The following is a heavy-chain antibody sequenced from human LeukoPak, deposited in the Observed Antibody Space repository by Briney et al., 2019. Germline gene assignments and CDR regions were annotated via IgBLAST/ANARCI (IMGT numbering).Heavy chain of an antibody. V-gene: IGHV4-38-2*02. CDR2: IYHSGST. D-gene: IGHD3-22*01. Sequence: SETLSLTCTVSGYSISSGYYWGWIRQPPGKGLEWMGSIYHSGSTYYNPSLKSRVTISVDTSKNQFSLKLSSVTAADTAVYYCAREYYYDSSGYYYGDYYYYMDVWGKGTTVTVSS. CDR3: AREYYYDSSGYYYGDYYYYMDV. J-gene: IGHJ6*03. CDR1: GYSISSGYY.